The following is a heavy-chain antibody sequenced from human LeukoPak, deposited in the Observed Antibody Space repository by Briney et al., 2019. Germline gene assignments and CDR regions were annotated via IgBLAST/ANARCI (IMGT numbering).Heavy chain of an antibody. Sequence: SETLSLTCTVSGGSISSYYWSRIRQPPGKGLEWIGYIYYSGSTNYNPSLKSRVTISVDTSKNQFSLKLSSVTAADTAVYYCGSHPKYYYDSSGYCWGQGTLVTVSS. D-gene: IGHD3-22*01. J-gene: IGHJ4*02. V-gene: IGHV4-59*08. CDR1: GGSISSYY. CDR3: GSHPKYYYDSSGYC. CDR2: IYYSGST.